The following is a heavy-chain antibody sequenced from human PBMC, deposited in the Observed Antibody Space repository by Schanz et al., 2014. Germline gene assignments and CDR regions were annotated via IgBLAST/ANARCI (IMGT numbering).Heavy chain of an antibody. CDR2: VRNKNNRYTT. V-gene: IGHV3-72*01. J-gene: IGHJ4*02. D-gene: IGHD2-15*01. Sequence: EVQLVESGGGLVQPGGSLRLSCAASGFTFSDHYMDWVRQAPGKGLEWVGRVRNKNNRYTTEYAASVKGRFTISRDDSKNSLYLQMNSLKTEDTAMYYCARRASCSRFGCPFDSWGQGTLVTVSS. CDR3: ARRASCSRFGCPFDS. CDR1: GFTFSDHY.